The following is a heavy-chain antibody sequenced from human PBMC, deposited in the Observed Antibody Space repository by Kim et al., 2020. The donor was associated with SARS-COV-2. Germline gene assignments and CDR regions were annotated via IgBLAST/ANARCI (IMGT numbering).Heavy chain of an antibody. Sequence: ASVKVSCKSSGYTFTSYGISWVRQAPGQGLEWMGWIGDYNGNTDYAQKVQGRVTMTTDTSTSTAYMELRSLRSDDTAVYYCARDRRAYRSYYYYSGMDIWGQGTTVTVSS. CDR2: IGDYNGNT. V-gene: IGHV1-18*01. J-gene: IGHJ6*02. CDR1: GYTFTSYG. CDR3: ARDRRAYRSYYYYSGMDI. D-gene: IGHD5-18*01.